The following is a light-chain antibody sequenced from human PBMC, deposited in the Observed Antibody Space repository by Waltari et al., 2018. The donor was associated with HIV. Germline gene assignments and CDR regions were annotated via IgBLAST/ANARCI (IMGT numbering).Light chain of an antibody. CDR2: GAS. CDR3: QQYGSSPFT. CDR1: QSVNSRY. V-gene: IGKV3-20*01. J-gene: IGKJ3*01. Sequence: EIVLTQSPGTLSLSPGERATLSCRASQSVNSRYLAWYQQKPGQAPRRLIYGASSRATGIPDRFSGSGSGTDFTLTISRLEPEDFAVYYCQQYGSSPFTFGPGTKVDIK.